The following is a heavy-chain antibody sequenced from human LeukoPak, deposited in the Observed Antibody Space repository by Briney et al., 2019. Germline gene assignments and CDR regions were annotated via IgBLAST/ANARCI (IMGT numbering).Heavy chain of an antibody. CDR3: ARVPIRPHAFDI. D-gene: IGHD3-9*01. J-gene: IGHJ3*02. CDR1: GFSISSGYY. CDR2: IYHSGNT. Sequence: SETLSLTCAVSGFSISSGYYWGCIRQPPGKGLEWIGNIYHSGNTYYNPSLKSRVTISVDTSKNQFSLQLRSVTAADTAVYYCARVPIRPHAFDIWGQGTMVTVSS. V-gene: IGHV4-38-2*01.